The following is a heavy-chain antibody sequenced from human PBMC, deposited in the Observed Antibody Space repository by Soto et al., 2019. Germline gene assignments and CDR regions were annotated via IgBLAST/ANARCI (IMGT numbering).Heavy chain of an antibody. D-gene: IGHD4-4*01. CDR3: AKAHDYSNYLFDY. V-gene: IGHV3-23*01. Sequence: VGSLRLSCAASGLTCISYAMSWVRQAPGKGLEWVSAISGSGGSTYYADSVKGRFTISRDNSKNTLYLQMNSLRAEDTAVYYCAKAHDYSNYLFDYWGQGTLVTVSS. CDR2: ISGSGGST. CDR1: GLTCISYA. J-gene: IGHJ4*02.